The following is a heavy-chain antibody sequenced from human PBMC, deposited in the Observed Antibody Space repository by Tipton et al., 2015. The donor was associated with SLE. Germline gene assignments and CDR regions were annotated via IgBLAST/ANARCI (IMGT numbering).Heavy chain of an antibody. J-gene: IGHJ2*01. V-gene: IGHV4-39*07. CDR3: ARDGSGWYEDNYWYFDL. CDR2: IYYSGST. Sequence: LRLSCTVSGGSISSSSYYWGWIRQPPGKGLEWIGSIYYSGSTYYNPSLKSRVTISVDTSKNQFSLKLSSVTAADTAVYYCARDGSGWYEDNYWYFDLWGRGTLVTVSS. D-gene: IGHD6-19*01. CDR1: GGSISSSSYY.